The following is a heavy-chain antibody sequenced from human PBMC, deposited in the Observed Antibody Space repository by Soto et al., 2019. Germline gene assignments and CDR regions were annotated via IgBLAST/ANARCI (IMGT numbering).Heavy chain of an antibody. V-gene: IGHV1-24*01. J-gene: IGHJ4*02. CDR1: GSSLIDTS. CDR2: FDFEERKY. CDR3: ATQKADYSFDY. Sequence: ASVKVSCNAYGSSLIDTSIHCERQIHGKGHEWMGGFDFEERKYIYSQKIQGRVTMTDESSTVTAFMDLRSLGSEDTAVYYCATQKADYSFDYWGQGTLVTVS. D-gene: IGHD4-17*01.